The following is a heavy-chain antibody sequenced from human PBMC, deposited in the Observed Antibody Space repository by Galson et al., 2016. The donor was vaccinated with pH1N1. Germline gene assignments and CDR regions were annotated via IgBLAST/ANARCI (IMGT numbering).Heavy chain of an antibody. V-gene: IGHV3-7*04. CDR1: GFTFRDYL. Sequence: SLRLSCAASGFTFRDYLMSWARQAPGKGLEWVANIKQDGSKKYFVDSVKGRFTISRDNAKNSLFLQMNSLRAEDTAVYYCARAIAAAGSLWGQGTMVTVSS. D-gene: IGHD6-13*01. J-gene: IGHJ4*02. CDR3: ARAIAAAGSL. CDR2: IKQDGSKK.